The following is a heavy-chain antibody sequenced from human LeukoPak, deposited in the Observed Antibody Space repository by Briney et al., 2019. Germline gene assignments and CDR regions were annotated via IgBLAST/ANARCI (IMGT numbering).Heavy chain of an antibody. V-gene: IGHV4-59*01. CDR3: ARGYSSGWSLGTFDI. CDR2: IYYSGST. Sequence: SETLSLTCTASGGSISSYYWSWIRQPPGKGLEWIGYIYYSGSTNYNPSLKSRVTISVDTSKNQFSPKLSSVTAADTAVYYCARGYSSGWSLGTFDIWGQGTMVTVSS. J-gene: IGHJ3*02. D-gene: IGHD6-19*01. CDR1: GGSISSYY.